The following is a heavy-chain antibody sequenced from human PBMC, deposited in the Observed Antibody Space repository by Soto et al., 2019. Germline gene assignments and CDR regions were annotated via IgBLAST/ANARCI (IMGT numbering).Heavy chain of an antibody. CDR3: ARGSSSWYVYYYYYGMDV. D-gene: IGHD6-13*01. CDR1: GYAFTGYF. J-gene: IGHJ6*02. V-gene: IGHV1-2*04. CDR2: INPNSGGT. Sequence: ASVKVSCKAAGYAFTGYFMHWVRQATGQGLEWMGWINPNSGGTNYAQKFQGWVTMTRDTSISTAYMELSRLRSGDTAVYYCARGSSSWYVYYYYYGMDVWGQGTTVTVSS.